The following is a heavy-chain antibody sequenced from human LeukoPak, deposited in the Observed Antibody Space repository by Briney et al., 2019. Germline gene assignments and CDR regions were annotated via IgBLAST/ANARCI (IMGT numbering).Heavy chain of an antibody. D-gene: IGHD1-26*01. CDR2: IYYSGST. J-gene: IGHJ4*02. CDR1: GGSISSTTYY. CDR3: ARRVGARRGNFDY. Sequence: SETLSLTCTVSGGSISSTTYYWGWIRQPPGKDLEWIGSIYYSGSTYYTPPLKSRVTISVDTSKNQFSLKLSSVTAADTAVYYCARRVGARRGNFDYWGQGTLVTVSS. V-gene: IGHV4-39*01.